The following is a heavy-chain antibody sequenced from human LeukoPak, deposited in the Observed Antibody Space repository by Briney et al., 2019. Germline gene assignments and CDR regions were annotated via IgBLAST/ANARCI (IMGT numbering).Heavy chain of an antibody. D-gene: IGHD3-22*01. CDR1: GYSFSMYG. V-gene: IGHV1-18*01. CDR2: ISTYNGNT. CDR3: ARDLDYYDSSGSGWFDP. J-gene: IGHJ5*02. Sequence: ASVKVSCKASGYSFSMYGISWVRQAPGQGLEWMGWISTYNGNTNYAQKFQGRVTMTTDTSTNTAYMELRSLRSDDTAVYYCARDLDYYDSSGSGWFDPWGQGTLVTVSS.